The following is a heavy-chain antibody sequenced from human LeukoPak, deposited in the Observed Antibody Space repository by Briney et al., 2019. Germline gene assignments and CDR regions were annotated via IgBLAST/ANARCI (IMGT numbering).Heavy chain of an antibody. Sequence: SETLSLTCAVYGGSFSGYYWSWIRQPPGKGLEWIGEINHSGSTNYNPSLKSRISISVDTSKNQFSLKLNSVTAADTAVYYCARGRRSSGQRLDYWGQGTLVTVSS. CDR3: ARGRRSSGQRLDY. J-gene: IGHJ4*02. V-gene: IGHV4-34*01. CDR2: INHSGST. D-gene: IGHD6-25*01. CDR1: GGSFSGYY.